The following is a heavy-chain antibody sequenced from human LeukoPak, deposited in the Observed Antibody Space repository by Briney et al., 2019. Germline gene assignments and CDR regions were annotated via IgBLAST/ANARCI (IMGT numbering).Heavy chain of an antibody. D-gene: IGHD3-16*02. V-gene: IGHV4-38-2*01. CDR1: GYSISSGYY. CDR2: IYHSGST. Sequence: SETLSLTCAVSGYSISSGYYWGWIRQPPGKGLEWIGSIYHSGSTYYNPSLKSRVTISVDTSKNQFALKLSSVTAADTAVYYCARRLVVLQGFDYWGQGTLVTVSS. CDR3: ARRLVVLQGFDY. J-gene: IGHJ4*02.